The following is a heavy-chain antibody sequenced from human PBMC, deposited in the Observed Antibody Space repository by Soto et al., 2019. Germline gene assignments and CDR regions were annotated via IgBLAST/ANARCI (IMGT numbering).Heavy chain of an antibody. D-gene: IGHD2-2*01. J-gene: IGHJ5*02. CDR3: GRDLTSNANCIDP. CDR2: IYYTGKT. Sequence: PSETLSLTCIVSGDPLHIGGYYWTWIRQRPGEGLEWMGYIYYTGKTYYNPSLESRLTMSVDRSKNQFSLKLNSVTAADTAVYYCGRDLTSNANCIDPWGQGTLVTVSS. V-gene: IGHV4-31*03. CDR1: GDPLHIGGYY.